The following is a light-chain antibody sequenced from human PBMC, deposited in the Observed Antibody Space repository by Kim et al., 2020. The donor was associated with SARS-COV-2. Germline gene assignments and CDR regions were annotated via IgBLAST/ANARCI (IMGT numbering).Light chain of an antibody. CDR2: RNN. CDR1: SSNIGSNY. CDR3: AAWDDSLNSVV. V-gene: IGLV1-47*01. Sequence: QSVLTQPPSASGIVGQRVTIFCSGSSSNIGSNYVYWYQPLTGTAPKLLIYRNNQRPLGVPDPFSGSNSGTSASLAISGLRSEDEADYYCAAWDDSLNSVVFGGGTQLTVL. J-gene: IGLJ2*01.